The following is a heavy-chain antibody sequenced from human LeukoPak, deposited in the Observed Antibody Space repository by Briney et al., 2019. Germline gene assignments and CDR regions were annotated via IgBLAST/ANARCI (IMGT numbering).Heavy chain of an antibody. D-gene: IGHD2-15*01. CDR1: GDSIRSEGYS. V-gene: IGHV4-30-2*01. Sequence: SETLYLTCAVSGDSIRSEGYSWSWIRQPPGTGLEWIGYIYHSGSTYYNPSLKSRVTISVDRAKNQFSLNLSSVPAADTAVYYCARETRYCGGGSCYSGMDVWGQGTTVTVSS. CDR3: ARETRYCGGGSCYSGMDV. CDR2: IYHSGST. J-gene: IGHJ6*02.